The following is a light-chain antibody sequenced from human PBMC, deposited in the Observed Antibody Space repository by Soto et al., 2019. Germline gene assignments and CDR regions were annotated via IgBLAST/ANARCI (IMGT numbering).Light chain of an antibody. Sequence: QSVLTQPPSASGSPGQSVTISCTGTSSDIGGYDYVSWYQQHPGKAPKLIIYEVSKRPSGVPDRFSGSKSGNTASLTVSGLQAEDEADYYCSSYASGSTPLVFGTGTKVTVL. V-gene: IGLV2-8*01. CDR2: EVS. CDR1: SSDIGGYDY. J-gene: IGLJ1*01. CDR3: SSYASGSTPLV.